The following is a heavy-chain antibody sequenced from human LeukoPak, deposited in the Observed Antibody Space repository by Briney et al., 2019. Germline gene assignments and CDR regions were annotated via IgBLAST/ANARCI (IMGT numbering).Heavy chain of an antibody. D-gene: IGHD3-3*01. V-gene: IGHV3-7*01. J-gene: IGHJ1*01. CDR1: GCTIISYW. Sequence: LGGSLRLSCAASGCTIISYWMTRGLQAPGKGLEWVANIRQDGSEKNYVDSVKGRFTISRDNAKNSLYLQMNSLRVEDPAVYFCMRQNRAYFFGHWGQGTLVTVSS. CDR2: IRQDGSEK. CDR3: MRQNRAYFFGH.